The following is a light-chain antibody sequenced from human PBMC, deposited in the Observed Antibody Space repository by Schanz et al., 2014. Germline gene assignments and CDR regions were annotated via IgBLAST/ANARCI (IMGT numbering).Light chain of an antibody. Sequence: EIVLTQSPGTLSLSPGERATLSCRASQSVSTYLAWYQQKPGQAPWLLIYGASTRATGTPDRFSGSGSGTDFTLTISRLEPEDFATYYCQQSHSTPLTFGGGTKVETK. J-gene: IGKJ4*01. CDR2: GAS. CDR3: QQSHSTPLT. V-gene: IGKV3-20*01. CDR1: QSVSTY.